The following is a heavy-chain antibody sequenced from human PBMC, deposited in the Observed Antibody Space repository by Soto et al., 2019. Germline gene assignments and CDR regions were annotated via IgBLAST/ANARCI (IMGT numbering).Heavy chain of an antibody. CDR1: GYSFSSYG. D-gene: IGHD3-22*01. J-gene: IGHJ5*02. CDR2: ISPSTHET. V-gene: IGHV1-18*01. CDR3: ARDGSSGYYSA. Sequence: ASVKVSCKASGYSFSSYGITWVRQAPGQGLEWMGWISPSTHETNYAQKFQGRVTVTTDTSTSTAFMELSSLRSEDTAVYYCARDGSSGYYSAWGQGTLVTVSS.